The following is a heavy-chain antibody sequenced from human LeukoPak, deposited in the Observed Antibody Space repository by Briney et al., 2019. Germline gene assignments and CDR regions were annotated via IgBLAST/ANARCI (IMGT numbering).Heavy chain of an antibody. D-gene: IGHD1-26*01. CDR2: TYYRSKWYD. Sequence: SQTLSLTCAISGDSVSSNSAIWSWIRQSPSRGLVWLGRTYYRSKWYDDYAVSVKSRITINPDTSRNQFSLQLNSVTPEDTAVNYCARAPSGSYGYLEYWGQGTLVTVSS. CDR1: GDSVSSNSAI. J-gene: IGHJ4*02. V-gene: IGHV6-1*01. CDR3: ARAPSGSYGYLEY.